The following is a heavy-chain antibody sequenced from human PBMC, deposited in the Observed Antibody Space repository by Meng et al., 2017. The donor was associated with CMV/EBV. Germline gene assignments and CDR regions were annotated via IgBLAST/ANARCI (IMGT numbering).Heavy chain of an antibody. D-gene: IGHD1-26*01. CDR1: GFRFSAYG. CDR3: ARGAIGTYFFDS. CDR2: IRYDGSNT. J-gene: IGHJ4*02. Sequence: GGSLRLSCAASGFRFSAYGMHWVRQAPGKGLEWVTFIRYDGSNTYYADSVKGRFTISRDNSRNRLFLQMNSLRPEDTAVYYCARGAIGTYFFDSWGQGTLVTVSS. V-gene: IGHV3-30*02.